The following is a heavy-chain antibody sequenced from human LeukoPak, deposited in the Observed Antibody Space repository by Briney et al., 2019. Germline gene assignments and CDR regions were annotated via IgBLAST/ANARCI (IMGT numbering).Heavy chain of an antibody. V-gene: IGHV1-69*06. Sequence: GASVKVSCKASGGTFSSYAISWVRQAPGQGLEWMGGFIPIFGTANYAQKFQGRVTITADKSTSTAYMELSSLRSEDTAVYYCARAFYYYDSSGPRFDYWGQGTLVTVSS. J-gene: IGHJ4*02. CDR1: GGTFSSYA. D-gene: IGHD3-22*01. CDR2: FIPIFGTA. CDR3: ARAFYYYDSSGPRFDY.